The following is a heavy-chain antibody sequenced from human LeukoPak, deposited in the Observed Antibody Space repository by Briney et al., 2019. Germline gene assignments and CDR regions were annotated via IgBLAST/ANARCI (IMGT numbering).Heavy chain of an antibody. CDR3: AKDPVFKYYYDSSGYPDY. J-gene: IGHJ4*02. V-gene: IGHV3-23*01. D-gene: IGHD3-22*01. CDR2: ISGSGGST. Sequence: PGRSLRLSCAASGFTFSSYAMSWVRQAPGKGQEWVSAISGSGGSTYYADSVKGRFTISRDNSKNTLYLQMNSLRAEDTAVYYCAKDPVFKYYYDSSGYPDYWGQGTLVTVSS. CDR1: GFTFSSYA.